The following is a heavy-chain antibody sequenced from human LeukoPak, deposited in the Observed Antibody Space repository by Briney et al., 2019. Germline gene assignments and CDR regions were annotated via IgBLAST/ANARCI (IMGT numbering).Heavy chain of an antibody. J-gene: IGHJ4*02. CDR3: AKTSPSYDSSGYFHLSIDY. V-gene: IGHV3-30*02. Sequence: GGSLRLSCAASGFTFSSYGMHWARQAPGKGLEWVAFIRYDGSNKYYADSVKGRFTISRDNSKNTLYLQMNSLRAEDTAVYYCAKTSPSYDSSGYFHLSIDYWGQGTLVTVSS. CDR2: IRYDGSNK. CDR1: GFTFSSYG. D-gene: IGHD3-22*01.